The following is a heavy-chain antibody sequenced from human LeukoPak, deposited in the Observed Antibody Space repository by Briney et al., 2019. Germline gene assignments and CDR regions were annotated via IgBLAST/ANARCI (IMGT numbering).Heavy chain of an antibody. CDR3: ARARPGYSSGWLGPWYFDL. D-gene: IGHD6-19*01. CDR2: IYYSGST. J-gene: IGHJ2*01. Sequence: PSETLSLTCTVSGGSISSYYWSWIRQPPGKGLEWIGYIYYSGSTNYNPSLKSRVTISVDTSKNQFSLKLSSVTAADTAVYYCARARPGYSSGWLGPWYFDLWGRGTLVTVSS. V-gene: IGHV4-59*01. CDR1: GGSISSYY.